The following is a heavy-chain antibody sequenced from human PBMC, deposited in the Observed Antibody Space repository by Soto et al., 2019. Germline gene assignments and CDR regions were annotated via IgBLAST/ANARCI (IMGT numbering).Heavy chain of an antibody. V-gene: IGHV4-34*02. CDR3: ARGLILWFGELSRRGGYYYYMDV. J-gene: IGHJ6*03. CDR1: GGSFSGYQ. Sequence: QVQLQQWGAGLLKPSETLSLTCAVYGGSFSGYQWTWSRQTPEKGLEWIGEINDSGNINYNPSLKSRVTILVAPGKKQSSLMLSSATAAATAVYYCARGLILWFGELSRRGGYYYYMDVWGKGTTVTVSS. D-gene: IGHD3-10*01. CDR2: INDSGNI.